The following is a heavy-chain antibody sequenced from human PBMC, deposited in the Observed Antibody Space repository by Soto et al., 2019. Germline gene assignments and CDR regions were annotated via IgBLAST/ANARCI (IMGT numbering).Heavy chain of an antibody. CDR3: ARALDYDFWGGRNWFDP. Sequence: SETLSLTCSVSGGSITDNYWTWIRQSPGKGLEWVGYIYYTGITNYNPSLKRRVTISLDRSKNQFSLKLDSVTAADTAVYYCARALDYDFWGGRNWFDPWGQGTLVTVSP. CDR1: GGSITDNY. CDR2: IYYTGIT. D-gene: IGHD3-3*01. V-gene: IGHV4-59*01. J-gene: IGHJ5*02.